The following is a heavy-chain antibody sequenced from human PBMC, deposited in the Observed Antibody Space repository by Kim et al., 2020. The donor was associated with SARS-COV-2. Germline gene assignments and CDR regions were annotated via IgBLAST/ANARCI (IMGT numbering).Heavy chain of an antibody. CDR1: GFTVSSNY. V-gene: IGHV3-66*01. J-gene: IGHJ4*02. D-gene: IGHD5-12*01. CDR2: IYTGGNT. Sequence: GGSLRLSCAASGFTVSSNYMSWIRQAPGKGLEWVAIIYTGGNTYYSDSAKDRFTISRDKTKNTLLLQMNNMRGEDTALYFCAREGVGGYEYFDYWGQGTQVNVSS. CDR3: AREGVGGYEYFDY.